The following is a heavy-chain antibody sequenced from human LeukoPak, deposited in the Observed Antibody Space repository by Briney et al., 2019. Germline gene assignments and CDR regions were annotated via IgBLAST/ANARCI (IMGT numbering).Heavy chain of an antibody. V-gene: IGHV3-11*05. CDR2: ISSNSKYT. J-gene: IGHJ4*02. D-gene: IGHD2-8*01. CDR3: ARDNGDKYYFDY. Sequence: GGSLRLSCAPSGFMFSDYFMSSIRQAPGKELEWSSYISSNSKYTKYADSVKGRFTISRDNAKKSLYLQMNSLRAEDTAVYYCARDNGDKYYFDYWGQGTLVTVSS. CDR1: GFMFSDYF.